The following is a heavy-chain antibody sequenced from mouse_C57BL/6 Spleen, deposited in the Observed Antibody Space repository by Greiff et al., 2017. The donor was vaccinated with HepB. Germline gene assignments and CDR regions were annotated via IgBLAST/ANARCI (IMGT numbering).Heavy chain of an antibody. J-gene: IGHJ1*03. D-gene: IGHD2-3*01. CDR1: GFSLTSYG. V-gene: IGHV2-5*01. Sequence: QVQLKQSGPGLVQPSQSLSITCTVSGFSLTSYGVHWVRQSPGKGLEWLGVIWRGGSTDYNASFMSRLSITKDNSKSQVFFKMNSLQADDTAIYYCAKTNPPDGYYGDWYFDVWGTGTTVTVSS. CDR3: AKTNPPDGYYGDWYFDV. CDR2: IWRGGST.